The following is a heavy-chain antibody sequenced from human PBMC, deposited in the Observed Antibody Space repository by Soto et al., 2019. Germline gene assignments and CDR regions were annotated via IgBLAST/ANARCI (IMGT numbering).Heavy chain of an antibody. D-gene: IGHD1-26*01. J-gene: IGHJ6*02. CDR2: TVPSYGTA. CDR3: ARSVDVGALYYGMDV. CDR1: AGPFRSYG. V-gene: IGHV1-69*06. Sequence: SVKVYFKTSAGPFRSYGINLVRQAPGQGLEWMGGTVPSYGTANYAQKFQGRLTITADTSTSTAYMELSSLRYEDTAVYYCARSVDVGALYYGMDVWGQGTTVTV.